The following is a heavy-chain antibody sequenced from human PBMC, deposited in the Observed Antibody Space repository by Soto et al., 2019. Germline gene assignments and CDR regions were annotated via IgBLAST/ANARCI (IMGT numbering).Heavy chain of an antibody. V-gene: IGHV3-30-3*01. CDR1: GFTFDKFD. D-gene: IGHD2-2*02. CDR2: TSFDGNRK. Sequence: GGSLRLSCAASGFTFDKFDMHWVRQAPGKGLQWVAVTSFDGNRKYYAASVKGRFTISRDNSNNTLHLQMNNLRDDDSAVYYCVREGGVPAAIGHYYYGMDVWGQGTAVTVYS. J-gene: IGHJ6*02. CDR3: VREGGVPAAIGHYYYGMDV.